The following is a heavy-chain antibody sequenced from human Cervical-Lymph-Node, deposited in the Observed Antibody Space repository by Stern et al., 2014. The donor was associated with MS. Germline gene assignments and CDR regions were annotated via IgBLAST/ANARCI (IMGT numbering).Heavy chain of an antibody. Sequence: VQLVESGPGLVKPSETLSLTCTVSGGSITNRDYWGWIRQSPGKGLEWIGSVYYSGITYYRPSLKSRATISIDTSRTNFFLGLTSGTATDTAVYFCARGVTAVTNYVPNWCFDLWGRGTLVTVSS. J-gene: IGHJ2*01. CDR3: ARGVTAVTNYVPNWCFDL. D-gene: IGHD4-11*01. V-gene: IGHV4-39*02. CDR2: VYYSGIT. CDR1: GGSITNRDY.